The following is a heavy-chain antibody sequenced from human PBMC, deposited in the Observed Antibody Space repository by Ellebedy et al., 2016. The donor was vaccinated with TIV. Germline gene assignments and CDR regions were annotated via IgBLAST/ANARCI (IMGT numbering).Heavy chain of an antibody. CDR1: GFTFGSFG. J-gene: IGHJ6*02. D-gene: IGHD2-8*01. V-gene: IGHV3-30*02. CDR3: AKEGNGDV. CDR2: VRYDGSIE. Sequence: PGGSLRLSCAASGFTFGSFGMHWVRQAPGKGLEWVAFVRYDGSIEKYADSVKGRFTISRDNSKNTLYLQMNTLRLDYTAVYYCAKEGNGDVWGQGTTVTVSS.